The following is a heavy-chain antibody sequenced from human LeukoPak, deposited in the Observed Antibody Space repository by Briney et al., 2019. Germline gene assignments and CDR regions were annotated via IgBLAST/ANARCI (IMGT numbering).Heavy chain of an antibody. J-gene: IGHJ6*02. V-gene: IGHV3-33*01. D-gene: IGHD2-15*01. Sequence: GGSLRLSCAASGFTFTDSGMHWVRQAPGKGLEWVAIVWYDGSNQYYADSVKGRFTISGDNSKNTLDLQMNSLRAEDTAVYYCARASVVVARGKPDPYYYYYYGMDVWGQGTTVTVSS. CDR2: VWYDGSNQ. CDR3: ARASVVVARGKPDPYYYYYYGMDV. CDR1: GFTFTDSG.